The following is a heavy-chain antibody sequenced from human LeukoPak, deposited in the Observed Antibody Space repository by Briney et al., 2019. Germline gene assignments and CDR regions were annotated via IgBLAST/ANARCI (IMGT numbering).Heavy chain of an antibody. J-gene: IGHJ3*02. D-gene: IGHD3-22*01. CDR2: IYSGGST. Sequence: PGGSLRLSCAASGFIVSSNYMSWARQAPGKGLEWVSVIYSGGSTYYADSVKGRFTISRDNSKNKLYLQMNSLRAEDTAAYYCASVSSDSSGEAFDIWGRGTMVTVSS. CDR1: GFIVSSNY. CDR3: ASVSSDSSGEAFDI. V-gene: IGHV3-53*01.